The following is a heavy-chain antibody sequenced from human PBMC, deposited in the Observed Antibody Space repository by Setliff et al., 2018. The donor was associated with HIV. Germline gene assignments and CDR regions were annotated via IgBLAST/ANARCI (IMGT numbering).Heavy chain of an antibody. CDR3: ARGRGFSGSLTTVDFFEF. Sequence: SVKVSCKASGGTFSSHAINWVRQAPGQGLEWMGGIIPIVDKTNYAQKFQGRVAITADKSTITAYMELSSLRSEDTAVYYCARGRGFSGSLTTVDFFEFWGQGTLVTVSS. J-gene: IGHJ1*01. CDR2: IIPIVDKT. CDR1: GGTFSSHA. D-gene: IGHD6-19*01. V-gene: IGHV1-69*10.